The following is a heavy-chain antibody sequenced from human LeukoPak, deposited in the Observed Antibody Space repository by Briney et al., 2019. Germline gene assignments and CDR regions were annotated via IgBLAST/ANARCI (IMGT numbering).Heavy chain of an antibody. CDR2: IKQDGSEK. CDR3: ASTSGSYYYYYGMDV. V-gene: IGHV3-7*01. CDR1: GFTFSSYW. Sequence: GGSLRLSCAASGFTFSSYWMSWVRQAPGKGLEWVANIKQDGSEKYYVDSVKGRFTISRDNAENSLYLQMNSLRAEDTAVYYCASTSGSYYYYYGMDVWGQGTTVTVSS. D-gene: IGHD1-26*01. J-gene: IGHJ6*02.